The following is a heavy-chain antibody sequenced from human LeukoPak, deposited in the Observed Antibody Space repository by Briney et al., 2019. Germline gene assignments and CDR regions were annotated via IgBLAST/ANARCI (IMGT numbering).Heavy chain of an antibody. V-gene: IGHV1-46*01. Sequence: ASVKVSCKASGYTFTTYYVHWVRQAPGQGLEWVGIISPSTGSTRSAQKFQGRVTMTRDTSTTTVYMELSSLKSEDTAVYFCARGVIDGYLDYWGQGTLVTVSS. CDR1: GYTFTTYY. J-gene: IGHJ4*02. CDR3: ARGVIDGYLDY. CDR2: ISPSTGST. D-gene: IGHD3-16*02.